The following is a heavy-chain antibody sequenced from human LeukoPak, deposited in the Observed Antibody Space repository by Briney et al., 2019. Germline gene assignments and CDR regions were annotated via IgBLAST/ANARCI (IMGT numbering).Heavy chain of an antibody. CDR1: GYTFTSHG. J-gene: IGHJ4*02. CDR2: INPNSGGT. CDR3: ARGRSGWLKGDY. D-gene: IGHD6-19*01. V-gene: IGHV1-2*02. Sequence: ASVKVSCKASGYTFTSHGISWVRQAPGQGLEWMGWINPNSGGTNYAQKFQGRVTMTRDTSISTAYMELSRLRSDDTAVYYCARGRSGWLKGDYWGQGTLVTVSS.